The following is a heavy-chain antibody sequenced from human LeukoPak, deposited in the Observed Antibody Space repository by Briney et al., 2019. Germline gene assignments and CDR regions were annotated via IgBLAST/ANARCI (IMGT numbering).Heavy chain of an antibody. Sequence: ASVKVSCKASGYTFTSYYMHWVRQAPGQGLEWMGIINPSGGSTSYAQKFQGRVTMTRDMSTSTVYMELSSLRSDDTAVYYCARDLGARPLGYWGQGTLVTVSS. CDR3: ARDLGARPLGY. D-gene: IGHD3-16*01. CDR2: INPSGGST. V-gene: IGHV1-46*01. CDR1: GYTFTSYY. J-gene: IGHJ4*02.